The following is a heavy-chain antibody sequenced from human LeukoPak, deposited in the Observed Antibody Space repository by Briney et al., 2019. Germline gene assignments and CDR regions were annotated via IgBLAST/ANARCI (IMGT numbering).Heavy chain of an antibody. D-gene: IGHD1-1*01. CDR3: ARGEGGNLVPIPFDP. J-gene: IGHJ5*02. V-gene: IGHV1-69*13. CDR2: IIPIFGTA. CDR1: GGTFSSYA. Sequence: ASVKVSCKASGGTFSSYAISWVRQAPGQGLEWMGGIIPIFGTANYAQKFQGRVTITADESTSTAYMELSSLRSEDTAVYYCARGEGGNLVPIPFDPWGQGTLVTVSS.